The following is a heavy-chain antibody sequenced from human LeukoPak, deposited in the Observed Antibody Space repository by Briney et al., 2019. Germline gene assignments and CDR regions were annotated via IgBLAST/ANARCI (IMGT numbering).Heavy chain of an antibody. CDR1: GFTFSSYG. D-gene: IGHD3-3*01. Sequence: GGSLSLSCAASGFTFSSYGMHWVRQAPGKGLEWVAVIWYDGSNKYYADSVKGRFTISRDNSKNTLYLQMNSLRAEDTAVYYGARPFGVVISDAFDIWGQGTMVTVSS. CDR2: IWYDGSNK. CDR3: ARPFGVVISDAFDI. V-gene: IGHV3-33*01. J-gene: IGHJ3*02.